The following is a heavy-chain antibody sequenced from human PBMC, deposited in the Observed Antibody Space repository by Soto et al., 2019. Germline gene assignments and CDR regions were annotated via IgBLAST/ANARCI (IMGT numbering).Heavy chain of an antibody. CDR3: VSRRHTVPTQTHFDY. Sequence: SETLSLTGSVSAGSVTDSSYYWGWLRQSPGKGLECIGSVYYRGRSYSNSSVKSRVTISVDTSKKQFSLSLNSVTAADTAVYSCVSRRHTVPTQTHFDYWGQGVLVTVSS. CDR1: AGSVTDSSYY. V-gene: IGHV4-39*01. CDR2: VYYRGRS. D-gene: IGHD2-2*02. J-gene: IGHJ4*02.